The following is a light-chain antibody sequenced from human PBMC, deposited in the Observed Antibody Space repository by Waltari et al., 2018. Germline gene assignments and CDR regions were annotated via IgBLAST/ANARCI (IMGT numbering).Light chain of an antibody. J-gene: IGKJ1*01. CDR2: WAS. Sequence: DIVMTQSPDSLAVSLGERATINCKSSQSVLYSSNNKNYLAWYQQTPGQPPKLLIYWASTRESGVPDRFSGSGSGTDFTLTISSLQAEDVAVYYCQQYYSTPRRTFGQGTKVEIK. CDR3: QQYYSTPRRT. CDR1: QSVLYSSNNKNY. V-gene: IGKV4-1*01.